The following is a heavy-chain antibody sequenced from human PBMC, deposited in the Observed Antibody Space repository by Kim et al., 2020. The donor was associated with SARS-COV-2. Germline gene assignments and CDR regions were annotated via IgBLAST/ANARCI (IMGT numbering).Heavy chain of an antibody. CDR1: GFTFSSYG. Sequence: GGSLRLSCAASGFTFSSYGMHWVRQAPGKGLEWVAVIWYDGSNKYYADSVKGRFTISRDNSKNTLYLQMNSLRAEDTAVYYCARDPSAAGNPSIDYYGMDVWGQGTTVTVAS. J-gene: IGHJ6*02. D-gene: IGHD6-13*01. CDR2: IWYDGSNK. CDR3: ARDPSAAGNPSIDYYGMDV. V-gene: IGHV3-33*01.